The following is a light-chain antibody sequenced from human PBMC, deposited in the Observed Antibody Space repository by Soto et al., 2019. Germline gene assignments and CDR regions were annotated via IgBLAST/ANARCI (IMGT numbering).Light chain of an antibody. Sequence: DIVMTQSPLSPPVTPGEPASISCRSSQSLLHSNGYNYLDWYLQKPGQSPQLLIYLGSNRASGVPDRFSSSGSGTDFTLKISRVEAEDVGVYYCMQALQTPYTFGQGTKLEIK. V-gene: IGKV2-28*01. CDR2: LGS. J-gene: IGKJ2*01. CDR1: QSLLHSNGYNY. CDR3: MQALQTPYT.